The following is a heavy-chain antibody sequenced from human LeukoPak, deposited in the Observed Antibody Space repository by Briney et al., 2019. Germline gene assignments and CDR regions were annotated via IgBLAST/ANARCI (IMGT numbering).Heavy chain of an antibody. Sequence: GASVKVSCKASGYTFSSYGFSWVRQAPGQGLEWMGWISAYYGNTNYAQKLQGRVTLTIDTSTSITYMELRSLRSDDTAVYYCAREGVAFDIWGQGTMVTVSS. V-gene: IGHV1-18*01. CDR2: ISAYYGNT. J-gene: IGHJ3*02. D-gene: IGHD3-16*01. CDR3: AREGVAFDI. CDR1: GYTFSSYG.